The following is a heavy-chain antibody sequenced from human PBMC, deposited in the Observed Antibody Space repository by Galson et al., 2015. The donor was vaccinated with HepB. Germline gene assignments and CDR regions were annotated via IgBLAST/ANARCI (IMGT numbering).Heavy chain of an antibody. D-gene: IGHD1-14*01. J-gene: IGHJ3*01. Sequence: SLRLSCAASGFTFSSYAMSWVRQAPGKGLEWVSAISGSGGSTYYADSVKGRFTISRDNSKNTLYLQMNSLRAGDTAVYYRAKDPSPNHASALDFWRQGTMVTVS. CDR1: GFTFSSYA. CDR2: ISGSGGST. V-gene: IGHV3-23*01. CDR3: AKDPSPNHASALDF.